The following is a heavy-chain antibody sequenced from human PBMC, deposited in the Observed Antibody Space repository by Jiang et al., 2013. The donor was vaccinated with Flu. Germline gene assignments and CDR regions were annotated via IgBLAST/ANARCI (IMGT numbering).Heavy chain of an antibody. CDR3: ASTGTVTTYYYYYGMDV. J-gene: IGHJ6*02. V-gene: IGHV5-51*01. CDR2: IYPGDSDT. D-gene: IGHD4-17*01. Sequence: KGLEWMGIIYPGDSDTRYSPSFQGQVTISADKSISTAYLQWSSLKASDTAMYYCASTGTVTTYYYYYGMDVWGQGTTVTVSS.